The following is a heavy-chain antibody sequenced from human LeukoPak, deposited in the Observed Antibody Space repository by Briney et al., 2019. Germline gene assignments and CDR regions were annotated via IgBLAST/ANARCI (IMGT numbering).Heavy chain of an antibody. CDR1: GGTFSSYA. J-gene: IGHJ6*03. CDR3: ARVPPGPRYNWNDYYYMDV. D-gene: IGHD1-1*01. V-gene: IGHV1-69*13. Sequence: GASVKVSCKASGGTFSSYAISWVRQAPGQGLEWMGGIIPIFGTANYAQKFQGRVTITADESTSTAYMELSSLRSEDTAVYYCARVPPGPRYNWNDYYYMDVWGKGTTVTISS. CDR2: IIPIFGTA.